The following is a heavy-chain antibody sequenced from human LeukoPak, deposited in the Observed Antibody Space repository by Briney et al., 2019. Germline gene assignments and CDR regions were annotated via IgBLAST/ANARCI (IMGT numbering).Heavy chain of an antibody. Sequence: PSGTLSLTCAVSGGSISSSNWWSWVRQPPGKGLEWIGEIYHSGSTNYNPSLKSRVTISVDKSKNQFSLKLSSVTAADTAVYYCARLPYYYDSSGRDYWGQGTLVTVSS. CDR2: IYHSGST. CDR1: GGSISSSNW. J-gene: IGHJ4*02. D-gene: IGHD3-22*01. CDR3: ARLPYYYDSSGRDY. V-gene: IGHV4-4*02.